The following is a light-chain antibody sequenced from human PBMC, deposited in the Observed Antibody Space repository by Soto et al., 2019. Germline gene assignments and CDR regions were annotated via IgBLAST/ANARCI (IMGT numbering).Light chain of an antibody. Sequence: QSVLTQPRSVSGPPGQSVTISFTGTSSDVGGYNFVSWYQQHPGKAPKLMIYDVTKRPSGVPDRFSGSKSGNTASLTISGLQAEDEADYYCCSYAGSYTYVFGTGTKVTVL. CDR2: DVT. J-gene: IGLJ1*01. CDR3: CSYAGSYTYV. CDR1: SSDVGGYNF. V-gene: IGLV2-11*01.